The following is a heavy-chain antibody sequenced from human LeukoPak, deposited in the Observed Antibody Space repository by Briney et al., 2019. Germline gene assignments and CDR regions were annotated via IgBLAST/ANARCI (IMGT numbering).Heavy chain of an antibody. J-gene: IGHJ4*02. D-gene: IGHD1-1*01. CDR1: GFIFSTYV. CDR2: ISGNDGGT. CDR3: ARQVGFRRGGNCYFDS. Sequence: GGSLRLSCTASGFIFSTYVMRWVRQSPGGGLEWVSGISGNDGGTDYADSVRGRFTISRDNSKNKLYLEMNSLRADDTAVYYCARQVGFRRGGNCYFDSWGQGTLVTVSS. V-gene: IGHV3-23*01.